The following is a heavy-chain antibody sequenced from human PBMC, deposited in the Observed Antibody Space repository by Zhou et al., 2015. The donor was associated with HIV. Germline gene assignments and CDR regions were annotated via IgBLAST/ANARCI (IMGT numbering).Heavy chain of an antibody. CDR1: GGTFSSYA. D-gene: IGHD3-22*01. CDR2: IIPIFGTA. V-gene: IGHV1-69*01. Sequence: QVQLVQSGAEVKKPGSSVKVSCKASGGTFSSYAISWVRQAPGQGLEWMGGIIPIFGTANYAQKFQGRVTITADESTSTAYMELSSLRSEDTAVYYCARSTYYYDSSGYMYFDLWGRGTLVTVSS. J-gene: IGHJ2*01. CDR3: ARSTYYYDSSGYMYFDL.